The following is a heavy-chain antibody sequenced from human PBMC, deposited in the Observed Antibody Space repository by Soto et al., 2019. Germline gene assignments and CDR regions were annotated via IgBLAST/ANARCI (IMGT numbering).Heavy chain of an antibody. CDR3: AKGSSIAATHQGGDYFDY. D-gene: IGHD6-13*01. V-gene: IGHV3-30*18. CDR2: ISYDGSNK. J-gene: IGHJ4*02. Sequence: QVQLVESGGGVVQPGRSLRLSCAASGFTFSSYGMHWVRQAPGKGLEWVAVISYDGSNKYYADSVKGRFTISRVNSKNTLYLQMNSLRAEDTAVYYCAKGSSIAATHQGGDYFDYWGQGTLVTVSS. CDR1: GFTFSSYG.